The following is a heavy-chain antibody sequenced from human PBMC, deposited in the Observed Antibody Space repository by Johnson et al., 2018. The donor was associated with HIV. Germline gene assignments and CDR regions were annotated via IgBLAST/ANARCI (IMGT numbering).Heavy chain of an antibody. D-gene: IGHD3-22*01. J-gene: IGHJ3*02. CDR1: GFTFSSYG. CDR3: AKRSYYYDSSGPPADAFDI. V-gene: IGHV3-30*18. Sequence: QMLLVESGGGVVQPGRSLRLSCAASGFTFSSYGMHWVRQAPGKGLEWVAVIWYDGSNKYYADSVKGRFTISRDNSKNTLYLQMNSLRAEDTAVYYCAKRSYYYDSSGPPADAFDIGGQGTMVTVSS. CDR2: IWYDGSNK.